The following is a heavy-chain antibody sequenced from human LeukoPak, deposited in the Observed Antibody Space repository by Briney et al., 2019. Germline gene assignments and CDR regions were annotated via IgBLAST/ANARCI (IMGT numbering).Heavy chain of an antibody. D-gene: IGHD3-3*01. CDR3: ARLRVNYDFWTDY. J-gene: IGHJ4*02. CDR2: IYHSGST. Sequence: PSETLSLTCAVSGYSISSGYYWGWIRQPPGKGLEWIGSIYHSGSTYYSPSLKSRVTISVDTSKNQFSLKLSSVTAADTAVYYCARLRVNYDFWTDYWGQGTLVTVSS. CDR1: GYSISSGYY. V-gene: IGHV4-38-2*01.